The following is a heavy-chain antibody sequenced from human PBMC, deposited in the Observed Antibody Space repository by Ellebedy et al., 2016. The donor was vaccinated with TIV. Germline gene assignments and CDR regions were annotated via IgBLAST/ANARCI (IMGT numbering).Heavy chain of an antibody. CDR3: AKEGGHGVVFPRGFDY. D-gene: IGHD3-22*01. CDR1: GFTFSDYY. Sequence: GESLKISCAASGFTFSDYYMSWIRQAPGKGLEWVSYISSSGSTIYYADSVKGRFTISRDNAKNSLYLQMNSLRAEDTALYYCAKEGGHGVVFPRGFDYWGQGTLVTVSS. J-gene: IGHJ4*02. CDR2: ISSSGSTI. V-gene: IGHV3-11*01.